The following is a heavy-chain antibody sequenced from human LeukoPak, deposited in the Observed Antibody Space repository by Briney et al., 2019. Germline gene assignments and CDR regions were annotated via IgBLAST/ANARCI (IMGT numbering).Heavy chain of an antibody. CDR3: ARLYYHDTSGYYRTHYYFDD. J-gene: IGHJ4*02. CDR2: ISYSGST. D-gene: IGHD3-22*01. Sequence: SETLSLTCTVSGGSISSYYWSWIRQPSGKGLEWIGYISYSGSTNYNPSLKSRVTISVDMSKNQFSLKLSSVTAADTAVFYCARLYYHDTSGYYRTHYYFDDWGQGTLVTVSS. V-gene: IGHV4-59*08. CDR1: GGSISSYY.